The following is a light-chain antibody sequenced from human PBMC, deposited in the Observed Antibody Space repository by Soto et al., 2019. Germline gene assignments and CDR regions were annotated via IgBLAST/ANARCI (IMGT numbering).Light chain of an antibody. CDR1: HSISSW. J-gene: IGKJ1*01. CDR3: QQYNSYSWT. Sequence: DIQITQSPSTLSASVGDRVTITCRASHSISSWLDWYQQKPGKAPKLLIYDASSLESGVPSRFSGSGSGTEFTLTISSLQPDDFATYYCQQYNSYSWTFGQGTKVDIK. CDR2: DAS. V-gene: IGKV1-5*01.